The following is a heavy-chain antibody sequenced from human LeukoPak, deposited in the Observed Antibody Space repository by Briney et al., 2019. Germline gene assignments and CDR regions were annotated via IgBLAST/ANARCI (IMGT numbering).Heavy chain of an antibody. D-gene: IGHD1-26*01. J-gene: IGHJ4*02. CDR1: GYTFTGYY. CDR2: INLNSGGT. CDR3: ARGGWWELSDY. V-gene: IGHV1-2*02. Sequence: ASVKVSCKASGYTFTGYYMHWVRQAPGQGLEWMGWINLNSGGTNYAQKFQGRVTMTRDTSISTAYMELSRLRSDDTAVYYCARGGWWELSDYWGQGTLVTVSS.